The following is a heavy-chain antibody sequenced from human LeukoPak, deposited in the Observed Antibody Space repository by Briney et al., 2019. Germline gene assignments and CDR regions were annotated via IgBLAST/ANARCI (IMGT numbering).Heavy chain of an antibody. V-gene: IGHV4-34*01. CDR2: INRSGST. Sequence: SETLSLTCAVYGGSFSDYYWSWIRQPPGKGLEWIGEINRSGSTYYNPSLKRRVTISVDTSKNQFSLKLSSVTAADTAVYYCARHRGLYSRAFDIWGQGTMVTVSS. J-gene: IGHJ3*02. CDR3: ARHRGLYSRAFDI. CDR1: GGSFSDYY. D-gene: IGHD2-2*02.